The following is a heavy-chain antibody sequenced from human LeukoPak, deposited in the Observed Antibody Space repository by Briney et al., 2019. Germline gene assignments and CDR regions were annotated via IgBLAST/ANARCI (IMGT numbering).Heavy chain of an antibody. D-gene: IGHD2-2*01. J-gene: IGHJ6*02. CDR1: GGSISSGDYY. CDR3: ARERLTTSWATGYYYYYYGMDV. V-gene: IGHV4-30-4*01. CDR2: IYYSGST. Sequence: SETLSLTCTVSGGSISSGDYYWSWIRQPPGKGLEWIGYIYYSGSTYYNSSLKSRVTISVDTSKNQFSLKLSSVTAADTAVYYCARERLTTSWATGYYYYYYGMDVWGQGTTVTVSS.